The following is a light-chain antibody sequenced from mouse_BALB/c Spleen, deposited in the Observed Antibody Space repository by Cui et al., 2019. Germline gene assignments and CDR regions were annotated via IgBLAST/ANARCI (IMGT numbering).Light chain of an antibody. CDR2: DTS. V-gene: IGKV4-59*01. CDR3: QQWSSNPWT. CDR1: SSVSY. J-gene: IGKJ1*01. Sequence: QIVLTKYPAIKSASPGEKVTMTCRASSSVSYMHWYQQKSGTSPKRWIYDTSKLASGVPARFSGSGSGTSYSLTISSMEAEDASTYYCQQWSSNPWTFGGGTKLEIK.